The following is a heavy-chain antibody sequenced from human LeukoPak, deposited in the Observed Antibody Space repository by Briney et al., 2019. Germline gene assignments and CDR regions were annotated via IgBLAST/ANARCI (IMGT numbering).Heavy chain of an antibody. CDR2: INPNSGGT. CDR1: GYTFTGYY. Sequence: GASVKVSCKASGYTFTGYYMHWVRQAPGQGLEWMGWINPNSGGTNYAQKFQGRVTMTRDTSISTAYMELSRLRSDDTAVYYCARGFPSQWEPLHGPGDAFDIWGQGTMVTVSS. D-gene: IGHD1-26*01. V-gene: IGHV1-2*02. J-gene: IGHJ3*02. CDR3: ARGFPSQWEPLHGPGDAFDI.